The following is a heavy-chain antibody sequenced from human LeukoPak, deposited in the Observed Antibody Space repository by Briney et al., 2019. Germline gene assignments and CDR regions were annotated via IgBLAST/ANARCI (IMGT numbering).Heavy chain of an antibody. V-gene: IGHV1-18*01. J-gene: IGHJ4*02. CDR2: ISAYNGNT. CDR1: GYTXTSYG. Sequence: ASVKVSCKASGYTXTSYGISWVRQAPGQGLEWMGWISAYNGNTNYAQKLQGRVTMTTDTSTSTAYMELRSLRSDDTAVYYCARESSGYGYFDYWGQGTLVTVSS. CDR3: ARESSGYGYFDY. D-gene: IGHD5-12*01.